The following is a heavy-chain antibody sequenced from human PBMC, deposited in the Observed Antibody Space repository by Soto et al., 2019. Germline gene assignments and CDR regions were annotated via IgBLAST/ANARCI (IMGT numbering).Heavy chain of an antibody. J-gene: IGHJ6*02. CDR1: GYTFTSYA. D-gene: IGHD3-22*01. CDR2: INAGNGNT. CDR3: AREEFVRDNIPWLLTYYYYYGMDV. Sequence: ASVKVSCKASGYTFTSYAMHWVRQAPGQRLEWMGWINAGNGNTKYSQKFQGRVTITRDTSASTAYMELSSLRSEDTAVYYCAREEFVRDNIPWLLTYYYYYGMDVWGQGTTVTAP. V-gene: IGHV1-3*01.